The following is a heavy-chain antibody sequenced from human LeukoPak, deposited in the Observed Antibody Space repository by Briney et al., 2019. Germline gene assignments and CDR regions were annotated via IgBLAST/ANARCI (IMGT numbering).Heavy chain of an antibody. V-gene: IGHV3-74*01. J-gene: IGHJ4*02. CDR3: ARDTNGWNDY. D-gene: IGHD2-8*01. CDR1: GFTFSNYW. Sequence: SGGSLRLSCAASGFTFSNYWMHWVRQAPGKGLVWVSHINTDGSSTSYADSVEGRFTISRDNAKNTLYLQMNSLRAEDTAVYYCARDTNGWNDYWGQGTLVTVSS. CDR2: INTDGSST.